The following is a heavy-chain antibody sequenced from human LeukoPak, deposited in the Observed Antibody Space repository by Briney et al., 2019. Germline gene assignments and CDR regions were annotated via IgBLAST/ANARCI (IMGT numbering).Heavy chain of an antibody. CDR1: GGTFSSYA. J-gene: IGHJ6*02. V-gene: IGHV1-69*04. CDR2: IIPILGIA. CDR3: ARDREVAATGGGYYYGMDV. D-gene: IGHD2-15*01. Sequence: SVKVSCKASGGTFSSYAISWVRQAPGQGLEWMGRIIPILGIANYAQKFQGRVTITADESTSTAYMELSSLRSEDTAVYYCARDREVAATGGGYYYGMDVWGQGTTVTVSS.